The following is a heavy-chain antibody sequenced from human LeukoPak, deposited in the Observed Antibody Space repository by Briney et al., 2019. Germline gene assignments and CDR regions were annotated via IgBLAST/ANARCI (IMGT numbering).Heavy chain of an antibody. CDR2: IIPIFGTA. D-gene: IGHD3-10*01. V-gene: IGHV1-69*13. J-gene: IGHJ4*02. Sequence: SVKVSCKASGGTXSSYAISWVRQAPGQGLEWMGGIIPIFGTANYAQKFQGRVTITADESTSTAYMELSSLRSEDTAVYYCARYGSGSGGFDYWGQGTLVTVSS. CDR3: ARYGSGSGGFDY. CDR1: GGTXSSYA.